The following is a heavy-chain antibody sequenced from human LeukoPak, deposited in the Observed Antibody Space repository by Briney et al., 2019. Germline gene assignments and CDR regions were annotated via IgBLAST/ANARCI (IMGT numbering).Heavy chain of an antibody. V-gene: IGHV3-23*01. CDR3: AKDLSRAVAADWFDP. D-gene: IGHD6-19*01. J-gene: IGHJ5*02. CDR2: ISDSGGST. CDR1: GFTFSNYE. Sequence: SGGSLRLSCAASGFTFSNYEMSWVRQAPGKGLEWVSSISDSGGSTYYADSVKGRFTISRDNSKNTLYLQMTNLRAADTAVYYCAKDLSRAVAADWFDPWDQGSLVTVSS.